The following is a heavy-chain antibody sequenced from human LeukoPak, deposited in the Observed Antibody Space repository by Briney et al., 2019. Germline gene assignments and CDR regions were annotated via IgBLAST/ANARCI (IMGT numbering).Heavy chain of an antibody. CDR2: ISSTSSAI. Sequence: GGSLRLSCAASGFTFSSYSMNWVRQAPGKGLEWLSYISSTSSAIYYADSLKGRFTISRDNANNSLYLQMDSLRAEDTAVYYCARVIGSYGDSAYWGQGTLVTVSS. J-gene: IGHJ4*02. CDR1: GFTFSSYS. V-gene: IGHV3-48*04. CDR3: ARVIGSYGDSAY. D-gene: IGHD3-16*01.